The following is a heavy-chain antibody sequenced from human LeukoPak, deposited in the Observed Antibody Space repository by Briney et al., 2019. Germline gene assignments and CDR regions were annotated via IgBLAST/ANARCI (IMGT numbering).Heavy chain of an antibody. CDR2: ISSSSSTI. CDR1: GFTFSSYW. D-gene: IGHD3-9*01. CDR3: ARDSRYFDWLSTPDY. Sequence: GGSLRLSCAASGFTFSSYWMSWVRQAPGKGLEWVSYISSSSSTIYYADSVKGRFTISRDNAKNSLYLQMNSLRAEDTAVYYCARDSRYFDWLSTPDYWGQGTLVTVSS. V-gene: IGHV3-48*04. J-gene: IGHJ4*02.